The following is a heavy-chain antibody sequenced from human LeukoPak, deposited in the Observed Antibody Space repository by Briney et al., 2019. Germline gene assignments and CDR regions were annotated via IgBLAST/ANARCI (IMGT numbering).Heavy chain of an antibody. D-gene: IGHD3-22*01. J-gene: IGHJ4*02. V-gene: IGHV4-39*07. CDR2: IYYSGNT. Sequence: SETLSLTCTVSGGSISSSSYYWGWIRQPPGKGLEWIGSIYYSGNTYYNPSLKSRVTISVDTSKTQFSLMLSSVTAADTAVYYCVRENDSSGYYLDSWGQGTLVTASS. CDR1: GGSISSSSYY. CDR3: VRENDSSGYYLDS.